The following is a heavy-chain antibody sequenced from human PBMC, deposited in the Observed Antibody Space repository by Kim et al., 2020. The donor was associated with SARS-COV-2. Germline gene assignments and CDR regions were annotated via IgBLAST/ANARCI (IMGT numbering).Heavy chain of an antibody. CDR3: ARVGTTYCGGDCYSDGGY. V-gene: IGHV4-39*07. Sequence: SETLSLTCTVSGGSISSSSYYWGWIRQPPGKGLEWIGSIYYSGSTYYNPSLKSRVTISVDTSKNQFSLKLSSVTAADTAVYYCARVGTTYCGGDCYSDGGYWGQGTLVTVSS. CDR2: IYYSGST. J-gene: IGHJ4*02. D-gene: IGHD2-21*02. CDR1: GGSISSSSYY.